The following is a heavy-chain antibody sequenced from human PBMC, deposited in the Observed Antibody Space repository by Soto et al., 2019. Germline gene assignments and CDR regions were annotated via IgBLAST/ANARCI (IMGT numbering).Heavy chain of an antibody. V-gene: IGHV3-30*18. CDR1: GFTFSSYG. CDR2: ISYDGSNK. D-gene: IGHD3-10*01. J-gene: IGHJ4*02. CDR3: AKVPALLWFGELSGLDY. Sequence: QVQLVESGGGVVQPGRSLRLSCAASGFTFSSYGMHWVRQAPGKGLEWAAVISYDGSNKYYADSVKGRFTISRDNSKNTLYLQMNSLRAEDTAVYYCAKVPALLWFGELSGLDYWGQGTLVTVSS.